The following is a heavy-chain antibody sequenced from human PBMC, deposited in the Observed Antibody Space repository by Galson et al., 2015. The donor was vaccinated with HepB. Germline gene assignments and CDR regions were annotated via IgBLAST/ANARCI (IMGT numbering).Heavy chain of an antibody. CDR3: ARVGRGTYDYVWGSYEGDDAFDI. D-gene: IGHD3-16*01. CDR2: ISSSSSYI. Sequence: SLRLSCAASGFTFSSYSMNWVRQAPGKGLEWVSSISSSSSYIYYADSVKGRFTISRDNAKNSLYLQVNSLRAEDTAVYYCARVGRGTYDYVWGSYEGDDAFDIGGQGTMVTVSS. CDR1: GFTFSSYS. J-gene: IGHJ3*02. V-gene: IGHV3-21*01.